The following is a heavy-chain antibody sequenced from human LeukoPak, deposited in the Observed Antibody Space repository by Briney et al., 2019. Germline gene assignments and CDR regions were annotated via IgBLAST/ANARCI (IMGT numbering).Heavy chain of an antibody. V-gene: IGHV4-61*05. CDR2: VYYTGST. D-gene: IGHD6-6*01. J-gene: IGHJ4*02. Sequence: SETLSLTCTVSGDSISSGTYYWGWIRQPPGKGLEWIGYVYYTGSTNYNPSLKSRVTMFEDKSKNQFSLRLYSVTVADTAVYYCARHFAYSSSSYFDYWGQGSLVTVSS. CDR3: ARHFAYSSSSYFDY. CDR1: GDSISSGTYY.